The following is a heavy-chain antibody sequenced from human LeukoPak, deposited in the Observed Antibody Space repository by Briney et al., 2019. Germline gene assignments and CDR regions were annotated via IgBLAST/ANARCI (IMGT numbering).Heavy chain of an antibody. CDR2: IWYDGSNK. J-gene: IGHJ4*02. V-gene: IGHV3-33*01. Sequence: GGSLRLSCAASGFTFSSYGMHWGGQAPGKGLGWGAVIWYDGSNKYYADSVKGRFTISRDNSKNPLYLQMNSLRSEDTAVYYCARSTVPPELRFLEWLLYQFDYWGQGTLVTVSS. CDR1: GFTFSSYG. D-gene: IGHD3-3*01. CDR3: ARSTVPPELRFLEWLLYQFDY.